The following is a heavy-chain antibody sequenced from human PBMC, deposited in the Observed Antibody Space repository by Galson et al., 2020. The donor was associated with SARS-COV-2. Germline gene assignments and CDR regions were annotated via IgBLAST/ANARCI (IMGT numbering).Heavy chain of an antibody. J-gene: IGHJ4*02. D-gene: IGHD3-16*02. CDR2: INNSGTTI. CDR3: ARVARGSDREYYVDY. Sequence: GESLKISCAASGFTFSDYYMNWIRQAPGKGLEWVSYINNSGTTIYYADSVKGRFTISRDNAKNSLYLQMNSLRAGDTALYYCARVARGSDREYYVDYGGKGTPVTVSS. CDR1: GFTFSDYY. V-gene: IGHV3-11*04.